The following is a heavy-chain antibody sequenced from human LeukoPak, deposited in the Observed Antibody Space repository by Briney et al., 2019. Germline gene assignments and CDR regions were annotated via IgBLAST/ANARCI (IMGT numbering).Heavy chain of an antibody. J-gene: IGHJ4*02. Sequence: SVKVSCKASGVTFSSYAISWVRQAPGQGLEWMEGIIPIFGTANYAQKFQGRVTITADESTSTASMELSSLRSEDTAVYYCVLHGYSSSWTLDYWGQGTLVTVSS. V-gene: IGHV1-69*13. CDR2: IIPIFGTA. D-gene: IGHD6-13*01. CDR1: GVTFSSYA. CDR3: VLHGYSSSWTLDY.